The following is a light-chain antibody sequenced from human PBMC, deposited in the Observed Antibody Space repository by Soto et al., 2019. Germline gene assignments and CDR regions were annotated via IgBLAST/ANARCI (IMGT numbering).Light chain of an antibody. CDR1: QGISSY. V-gene: IGKV1-8*01. J-gene: IGKJ5*01. CDR3: QQYYSYPIT. CDR2: AAS. Sequence: IQMTQSPSSLSASVVDRVTITCRASQGISSYLAWYQQKPGKAPKLLIYAASTLQSGVPSRFSGSGSGTDFTLTISCLQSEDFATYYCQQYYSYPITFGQGTRLEIK.